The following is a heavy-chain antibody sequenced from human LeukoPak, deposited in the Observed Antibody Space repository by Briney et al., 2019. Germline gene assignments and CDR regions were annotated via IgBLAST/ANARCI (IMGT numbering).Heavy chain of an antibody. D-gene: IGHD6-19*01. J-gene: IGHJ4*02. CDR2: VYYSGST. Sequence: SETLSLTCSVSGGLISSSGNFYWGWIHQVPGKGLEWIGSVYYSGSTYYNPSLKSRVTISVDTSKNQFSLKLSSVTAADTAVYYCASAISSGLYYFDYWGQGTLVTVSS. V-gene: IGHV4-39*01. CDR1: GGLISSSGNFY. CDR3: ASAISSGLYYFDY.